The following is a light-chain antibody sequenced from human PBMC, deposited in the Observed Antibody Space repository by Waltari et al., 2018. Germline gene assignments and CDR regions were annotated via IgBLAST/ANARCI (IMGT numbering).Light chain of an antibody. CDR1: QSISSY. J-gene: IGKJ1*01. Sequence: DIQMTQSPSSLSASVGDRVTITCRASQSISSYLNWYQQKPGRAPKLLIYAASSLQIGVPSRFSGSGSGTDFTLTISSLQPEDFATYYCQQSHSTPWTFGQGTKVEIK. CDR2: AAS. CDR3: QQSHSTPWT. V-gene: IGKV1-39*01.